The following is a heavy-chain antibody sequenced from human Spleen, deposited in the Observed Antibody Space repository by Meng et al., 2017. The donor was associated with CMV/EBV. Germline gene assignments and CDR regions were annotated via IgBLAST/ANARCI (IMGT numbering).Heavy chain of an antibody. CDR1: EFTFRSYA. CDR3: ANIFGDFDY. D-gene: IGHD3-10*02. Sequence: GESLKISCAASEFTFRSYAMSWVRQAPGRGLAWVSAITGSGGSTYYADSVKGRFTVSRDNSKNTVYLQMNSLRGEDTAVYYCANIFGDFDYWGQGTLVTVSS. V-gene: IGHV3-23*01. CDR2: ITGSGGST. J-gene: IGHJ4*02.